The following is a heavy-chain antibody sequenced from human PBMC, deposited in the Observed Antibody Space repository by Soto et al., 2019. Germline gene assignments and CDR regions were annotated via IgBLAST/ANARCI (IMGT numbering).Heavy chain of an antibody. CDR1: GFTVSSNY. V-gene: IGHV3-66*04. CDR2: IYSGGST. J-gene: IGHJ4*02. D-gene: IGHD2-15*01. CDR3: ARHVYCSGGSCYCFDY. Sequence: GGSLRLSCAASGFTVSSNYMSWVRQAPGKGLEWVSVIYSGGSTYYADSVKGRFTISRDNSKNTLYLQMNSLRAEDTAVYYCARHVYCSGGSCYCFDYWGQGTLVTVSS.